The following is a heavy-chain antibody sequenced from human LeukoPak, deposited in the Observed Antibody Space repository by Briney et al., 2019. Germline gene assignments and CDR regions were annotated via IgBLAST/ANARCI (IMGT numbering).Heavy chain of an antibody. D-gene: IGHD3-3*01. Sequence: SETLSLTCTVSGGSISSSSYYWGWIRQPPGKGLEWIGSIYYSGSTYYNPSLKSRVTISVDTSKDQFSLKLSSVTAADTAVYYCARGVGVRFLEWSTTLDYWGQGTLVTVSS. V-gene: IGHV4-39*01. CDR2: IYYSGST. CDR3: ARGVGVRFLEWSTTLDY. J-gene: IGHJ4*02. CDR1: GGSISSSSYY.